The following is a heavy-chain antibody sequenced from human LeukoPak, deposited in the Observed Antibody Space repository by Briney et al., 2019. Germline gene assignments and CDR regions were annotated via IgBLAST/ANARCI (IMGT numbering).Heavy chain of an antibody. D-gene: IGHD3-10*01. V-gene: IGHV3-11*01. CDR3: VRHAGRTGGQ. J-gene: IGHJ4*02. CDR1: GFSFGGHY. Sequence: GGSLRLSCAASGFSFGGHYMSWMRQAPGKGPEWISYISGNGGDIAYADSVKGRFTISRDNAKNSLHLLRNRLRVEDTAVYHCVRHAGRTGGQWGQGTLIAVSS. CDR2: ISGNGGDI.